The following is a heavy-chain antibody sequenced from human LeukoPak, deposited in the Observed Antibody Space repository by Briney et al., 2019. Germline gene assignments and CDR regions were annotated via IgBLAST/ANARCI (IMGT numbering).Heavy chain of an antibody. CDR1: GGSISSYY. Sequence: SETLSLTCTVSGGSISSYYWSWIRQPPGKGLEWIGYIFYSGSTNYNPSLKSRVTISVDTSKNQFSLKLSSVTAADTAVYYCARDPVMVVAAAGYFDYWGQGTLVTVSS. CDR3: ARDPVMVVAAAGYFDY. V-gene: IGHV4-59*12. CDR2: IFYSGST. D-gene: IGHD6-13*01. J-gene: IGHJ4*02.